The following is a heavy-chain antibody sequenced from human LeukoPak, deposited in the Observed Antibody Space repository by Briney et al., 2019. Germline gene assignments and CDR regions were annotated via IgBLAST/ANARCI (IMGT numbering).Heavy chain of an antibody. V-gene: IGHV3-11*06. CDR3: ARDHGPVYYYYGMDV. J-gene: IGHJ6*02. CDR1: GFTFSDYY. CDR2: ISSSSSYT. Sequence: PGGSLRLPCAASGFTFSDYYMSWIRQAPGKGLEWVSYISSSSSYTNYADSVKGRFTISRDNAKNSLYLQMNSLRAEDTAVYYCARDHGPVYYYYGMDVWGQGTTVTVSS.